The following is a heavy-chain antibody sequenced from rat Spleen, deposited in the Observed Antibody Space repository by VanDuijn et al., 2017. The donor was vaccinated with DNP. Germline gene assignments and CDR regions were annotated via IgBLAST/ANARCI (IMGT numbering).Heavy chain of an antibody. CDR3: AGRPPPTRGPFDY. Sequence: EVQLVESGGGLVQPGRSLKLSCAASGFTFSNYYMAWVRQAPTKGLEWVASITNSGGSNTYYRDSVKGRFIISRNNARSTLYLQMDSLRSDDTATYYCAGRPPPTRGPFDYWGQGIMVTVSS. CDR2: ITNSGGSNT. CDR1: GFTFSNYY. V-gene: IGHV5S23*01. J-gene: IGHJ2*01. D-gene: IGHD1-4*01.